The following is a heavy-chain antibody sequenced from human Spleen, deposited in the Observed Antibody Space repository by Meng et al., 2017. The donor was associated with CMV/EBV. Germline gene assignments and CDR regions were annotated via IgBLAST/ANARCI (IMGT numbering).Heavy chain of an antibody. CDR2: LYNGGTT. CDR3: ARDEYCTSTSCPLYYFDY. D-gene: IGHD2-2*01. CDR1: GGSISSGISY. J-gene: IGHJ4*02. V-gene: IGHV4-39*07. Sequence: SLTCTVSGGSISSGISYWGWIRQPPGKGLEWIGTLYNGGTTYYNPSLKSRVTISVDTSKNQFSLKLSSVTAADTAVYYCARDEYCTSTSCPLYYFDYWGQGMLVTVSS.